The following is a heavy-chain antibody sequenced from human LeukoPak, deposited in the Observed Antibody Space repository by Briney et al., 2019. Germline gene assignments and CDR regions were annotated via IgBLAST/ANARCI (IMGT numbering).Heavy chain of an antibody. Sequence: SETLSLTCTVSGGSLRSYYWSWIRQPPGKGLELVGYIYYSGSTNYNPSLKSRVTISVDTSKSQFSLKLSSVTAADTAVYYCAAGASYSSSPTFDYWGQGTLVTVSS. CDR1: GGSLRSYY. CDR3: AAGASYSSSPTFDY. CDR2: IYYSGST. V-gene: IGHV4-59*08. J-gene: IGHJ4*02. D-gene: IGHD6-6*01.